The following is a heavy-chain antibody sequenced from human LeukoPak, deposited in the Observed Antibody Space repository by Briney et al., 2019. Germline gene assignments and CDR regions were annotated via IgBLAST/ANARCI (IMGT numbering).Heavy chain of an antibody. J-gene: IGHJ4*02. CDR2: IYYSGGT. D-gene: IGHD3-3*01. CDR1: GGSISSYY. CDR3: ARGLASGYPPIPFDY. V-gene: IGHV4-59*12. Sequence: SETLSLTCTVSGGSISSYYWSWLRQPPGKGLEWLGYIYYSGGTNYNPSLKSRVTISVDTSKIHFSLSLDSVTAADTAVYYCARGLASGYPPIPFDYWGQGTLVTVSS.